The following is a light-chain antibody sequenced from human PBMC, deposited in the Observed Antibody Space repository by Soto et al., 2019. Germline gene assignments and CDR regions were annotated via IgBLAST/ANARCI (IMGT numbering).Light chain of an antibody. V-gene: IGLV1-44*01. Sequence: QSVLTQPPSASGTPGQRVTISCSGSSSNIGSNTVNWYQQLPGTAPKLLIYSHNQRPSGVPDRFSGSKSGTSASLAISGLQSEDEADYYCAAWDDSLNGWVFGGGTKLTV. J-gene: IGLJ3*02. CDR1: SSNIGSNT. CDR3: AAWDDSLNGWV. CDR2: SHN.